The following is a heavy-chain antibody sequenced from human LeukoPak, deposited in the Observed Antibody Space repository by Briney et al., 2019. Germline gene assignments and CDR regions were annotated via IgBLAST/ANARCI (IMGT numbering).Heavy chain of an antibody. D-gene: IGHD5-24*01. V-gene: IGHV4-59*01. CDR3: ARVKDGYNSYYYYYMDV. J-gene: IGHJ6*03. Sequence: SETLSLTCTVSGGSISSYYWSWIRQPPGKGLEWIGYIYYSGSTNYNPSLKSRVTISVDTSKNQFSLKLSSVTAADTAVYYCARVKDGYNSYYYYYMDVWGKGTSVTVSS. CDR2: IYYSGST. CDR1: GGSISSYY.